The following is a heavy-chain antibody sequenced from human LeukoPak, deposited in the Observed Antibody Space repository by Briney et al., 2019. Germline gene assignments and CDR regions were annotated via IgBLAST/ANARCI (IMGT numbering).Heavy chain of an antibody. Sequence: PGGSLRLSCAASGFTFSTYVMNWVRQAPGKGLEWVSSISSSSSYIYYADSVKGRFTISRDNAKNSLYLQMNSLRAEDTAVYYCARYLKSIMVVTGYYFDYWGQGTLVTVSS. J-gene: IGHJ4*02. V-gene: IGHV3-21*01. CDR1: GFTFSTYV. CDR2: ISSSSSYI. D-gene: IGHD3-22*01. CDR3: ARYLKSIMVVTGYYFDY.